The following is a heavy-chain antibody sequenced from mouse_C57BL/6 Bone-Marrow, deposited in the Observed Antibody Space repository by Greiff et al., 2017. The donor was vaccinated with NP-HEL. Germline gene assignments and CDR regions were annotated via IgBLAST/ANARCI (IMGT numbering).Heavy chain of an antibody. CDR3: TRGITTVVAPSWYAMDY. CDR1: GYTFTDYE. Sequence: QVHVKQSGAELVRPGASVTLSCKASGYTFTDYEMHWVKQTPVHGLEWIGAIDPETGGTAYNQKFKGKAILTADKSSSTDYMELRSLTSEDSAVYYCTRGITTVVAPSWYAMDYWGQGTSVTVSS. CDR2: IDPETGGT. V-gene: IGHV1-15*01. J-gene: IGHJ4*01. D-gene: IGHD1-1*01.